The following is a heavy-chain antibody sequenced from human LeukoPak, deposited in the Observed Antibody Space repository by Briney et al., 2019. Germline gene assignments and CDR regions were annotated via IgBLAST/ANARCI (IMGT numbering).Heavy chain of an antibody. J-gene: IGHJ4*02. CDR2: ISWNSGTI. Sequence: PGRSLRLSCAASGFTFDDYAMHWVRQAPGKGLEWVSGISWNSGTIGYADSVKGRFTISRNNAKNSLYLQMNSLRAEDTAVYYCARSGYCSGGSCYESDYWGQGTLVTVSS. CDR1: GFTFDDYA. CDR3: ARSGYCSGGSCYESDY. V-gene: IGHV3-9*01. D-gene: IGHD2-15*01.